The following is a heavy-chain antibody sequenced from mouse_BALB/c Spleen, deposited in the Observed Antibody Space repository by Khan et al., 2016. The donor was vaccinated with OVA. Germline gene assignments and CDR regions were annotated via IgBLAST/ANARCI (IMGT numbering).Heavy chain of an antibody. V-gene: IGHV3-2*02. CDR1: GYSITSDYA. D-gene: IGHD2-3*01. CDR2: ISYSGST. CDR3: ARSGDGYYEAMDY. Sequence: EVQLVESGPGLVKPSQSLSLTCTVTGYSITSDYAWNWIRQFPGNKLEWMGYISYSGSTSYNPSLKSRISITRDTSKNQFFLQLNSVTTEDTATYYCARSGDGYYEAMDYWGQGTSVTVSS. J-gene: IGHJ4*01.